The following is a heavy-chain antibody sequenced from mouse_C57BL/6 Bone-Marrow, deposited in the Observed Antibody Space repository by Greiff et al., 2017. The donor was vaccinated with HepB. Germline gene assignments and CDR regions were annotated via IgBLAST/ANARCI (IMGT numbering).Heavy chain of an antibody. V-gene: IGHV1-54*01. CDR3: ARGDYYSKGAWFAY. CDR1: GYAFTNYL. CDR2: INPGSGGT. J-gene: IGHJ3*01. D-gene: IGHD2-5*01. Sequence: KQSGAELVRPGTSVKVSCKASGYAFTNYLIEWVKQRPGQGLEWIGVINPGSGGTNYNEKFKGKATLTADKASSTAYMQLISLTSEDSAVYFCARGDYYSKGAWFAYWGQGTLVTVSA.